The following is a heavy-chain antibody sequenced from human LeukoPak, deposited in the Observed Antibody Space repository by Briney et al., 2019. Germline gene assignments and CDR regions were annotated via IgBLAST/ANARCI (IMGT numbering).Heavy chain of an antibody. CDR2: IDNDGHGI. D-gene: IGHD3-3*01. CDR1: GFTFSGYW. CDR3: AAGGGWDPSFGVVTHIDA. Sequence: GGSLRLSCVTSGFTFSGYWMHWVRQGPEKGLELVSRIDNDGHGIVYADSVKGRFTTSRDNVKNTLYLQMNSLRVEDTAVYYCAAGGGWDPSFGVVTHIDAWGKGTTVVVS. V-gene: IGHV3-74*01. J-gene: IGHJ6*03.